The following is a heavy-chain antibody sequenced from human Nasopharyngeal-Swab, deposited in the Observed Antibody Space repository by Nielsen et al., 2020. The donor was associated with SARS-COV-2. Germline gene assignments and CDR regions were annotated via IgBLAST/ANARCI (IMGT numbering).Heavy chain of an antibody. CDR2: ISYDGSSS. CDR3: AKAGANYYFDY. D-gene: IGHD1-26*01. CDR1: GFTFTSYA. J-gene: IGHJ4*02. V-gene: IGHV3-30*04. Sequence: GESLKISCAASGFTFTSYAMHWVRQAPGKGLEWVAVISYDGSSSYYADSVKGRFIISRDNSKNTLYLRMNSLRAEDTAVYYCAKAGANYYFDYWGQGTLVTVSS.